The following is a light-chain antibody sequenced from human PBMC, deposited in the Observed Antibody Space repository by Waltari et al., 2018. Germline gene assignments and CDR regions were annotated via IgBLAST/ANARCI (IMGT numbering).Light chain of an antibody. Sequence: IQMTQSPSSLPASVPDRVTITCRASQNIDNYLNWYQQKPGKAPNLRIYTASNLQSGVPSRFDGSGSGTDFTLTISSLQPEDFATYYCQQSYSNPVTFGGGTKVEIK. CDR3: QQSYSNPVT. CDR2: TAS. V-gene: IGKV1-39*01. CDR1: QNIDNY. J-gene: IGKJ4*01.